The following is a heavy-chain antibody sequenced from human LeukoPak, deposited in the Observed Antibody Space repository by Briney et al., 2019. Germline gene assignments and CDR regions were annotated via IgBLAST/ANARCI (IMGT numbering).Heavy chain of an antibody. J-gene: IGHJ4*02. CDR2: IHYSGST. CDR3: ARDTQNYYDSSTPFGG. D-gene: IGHD3-22*01. CDR1: GGSISSHY. V-gene: IGHV4-59*11. Sequence: SETLSLTCTVSGGSISSHYWSWIRQPPGKGLEWIGCIHYSGSTNYNPSLKSRVTISVDKSKNQFSLKLSSVTAADTAVYYCARDTQNYYDSSTPFGGWGQGTLVTVSS.